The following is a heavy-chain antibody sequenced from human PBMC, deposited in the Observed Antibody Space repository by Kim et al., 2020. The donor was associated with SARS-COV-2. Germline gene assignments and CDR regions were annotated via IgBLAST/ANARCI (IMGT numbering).Heavy chain of an antibody. CDR2: ISAYNGNT. Sequence: ASVKVSCKASGYTFTSYGISWVRQAPGQGLEWMGWISAYNGNTNYAQKLQGRVTMTTDTSTSTAYMELRSLRSDDTAVYYCARGIQGYGYSTYGYWGQGTLVTVSS. V-gene: IGHV1-18*01. CDR3: ARGIQGYGYSTYGY. CDR1: GYTFTSYG. D-gene: IGHD5-18*01. J-gene: IGHJ4*02.